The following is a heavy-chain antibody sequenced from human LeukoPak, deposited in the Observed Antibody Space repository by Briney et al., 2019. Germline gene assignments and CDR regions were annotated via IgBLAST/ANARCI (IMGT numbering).Heavy chain of an antibody. CDR1: GCTFSSYA. J-gene: IGHJ4*02. Sequence: GGSLRHSCAASGCTFSSYAMSWVRQAPGKGLEWVSAISGSGGSTYYADSVKGRFTISRDNAKNSLYLQMNSLRAEDTAVYYCARIGAGSSRDYWGQGTLVTVSS. D-gene: IGHD6-13*01. CDR2: ISGSGGST. V-gene: IGHV3-23*01. CDR3: ARIGAGSSRDY.